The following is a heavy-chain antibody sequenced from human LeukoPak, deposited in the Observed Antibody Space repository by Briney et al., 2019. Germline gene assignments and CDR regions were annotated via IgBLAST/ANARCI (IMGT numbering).Heavy chain of an antibody. CDR2: IRFDGSNK. D-gene: IGHD3-16*01. CDR1: GFTFRSYD. Sequence: PGGSLRLSCAASGFTFRSYDMHWVRQAPGKGLEWVTFIRFDGSNKYYADSVKGRFTISRDNSKNTLYLQMNSLRAEDTAVYYCAKGGTHTSPFDYWGQGALVTVSS. J-gene: IGHJ4*02. CDR3: AKGGTHTSPFDY. V-gene: IGHV3-30*02.